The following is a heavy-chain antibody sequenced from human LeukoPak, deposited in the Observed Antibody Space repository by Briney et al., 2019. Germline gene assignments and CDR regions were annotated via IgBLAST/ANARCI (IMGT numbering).Heavy chain of an antibody. D-gene: IGHD5-24*01. V-gene: IGHV3-48*01. CDR2: ISSSSSTI. CDR3: ARSVDVDY. Sequence: PGGSLRLSCAASGLTFNNYYMSWVRQAPGKGLECVSCISSSSSTIYYADSVKGRFTISRDKAKNSLYLQMNALRAEDTAVYYCARSVDVDYWGQGILVTVSP. J-gene: IGHJ4*02. CDR1: GLTFNNYY.